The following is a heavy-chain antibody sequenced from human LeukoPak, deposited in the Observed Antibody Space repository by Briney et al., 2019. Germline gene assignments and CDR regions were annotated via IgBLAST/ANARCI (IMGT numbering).Heavy chain of an antibody. CDR2: LRNDGGSK. V-gene: IGHV3-30*02. CDR3: ARDLASTGTQGWFDP. CDR1: GFIYSNYD. Sequence: PGGSLRLSCAASGFIYSNYDMHWVRQAPGKGLEWVASLRNDGGSKYYADSVKGRFTISTDNSKNTLHLLMNSLRVEDTAVYYCARDLASTGTQGWFDPWGQGTLVIVSS. D-gene: IGHD6-13*01. J-gene: IGHJ5*02.